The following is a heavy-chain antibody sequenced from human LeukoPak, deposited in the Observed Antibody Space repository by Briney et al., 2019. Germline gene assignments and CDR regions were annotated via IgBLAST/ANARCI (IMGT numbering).Heavy chain of an antibody. CDR3: GYCSGGSCYSLDY. Sequence: PGGSLRLSCAASGFTFSNAWMSWVRQAPGKGLERVGRIKSKTDGGTTDYAAPVKGRFTISRDDSKNTLYLQMNSLKTEDTAVYYCGYCSGGSCYSLDYWGQGTLVTVSS. J-gene: IGHJ4*02. CDR2: IKSKTDGGTT. V-gene: IGHV3-15*01. D-gene: IGHD2-15*01. CDR1: GFTFSNAW.